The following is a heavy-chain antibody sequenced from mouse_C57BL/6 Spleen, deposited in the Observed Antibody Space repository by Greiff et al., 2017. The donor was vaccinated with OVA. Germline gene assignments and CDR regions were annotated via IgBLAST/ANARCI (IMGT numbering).Heavy chain of an antibody. D-gene: IGHD2-4*01. J-gene: IGHJ3*01. CDR2: ISDGGSYT. CDR1: GFTFSSYA. CDR3: AGDRNYEAGFAY. V-gene: IGHV5-4*03. Sequence: EVNVVESGGGLVKPGGSLKLSCAASGFTFSSYAMSWVRQTPEKRLEWVATISDGGSYTYYPDNVKGRFTISRDNAKNNLYLQMSHLKSEDTAMYYWAGDRNYEAGFAYWGQG.